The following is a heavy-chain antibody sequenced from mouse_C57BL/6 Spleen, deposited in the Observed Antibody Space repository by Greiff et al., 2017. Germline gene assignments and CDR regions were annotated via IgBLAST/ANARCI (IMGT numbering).Heavy chain of an antibody. CDR1: GFTFSDFY. J-gene: IGHJ1*03. CDR3: ARDRYFDV. V-gene: IGHV7-1*01. Sequence: EVMLVESGGGLVQSGRSLRLSCATSGFTFSDFYMEWVRQAPGKGLEWIASSRNKANDYTTEYSASLKGRFIVSRDTSQSILYLQMNALRAEDTAIYYCARDRYFDVWGTGTPVTVSS. CDR2: SRNKANDYTT.